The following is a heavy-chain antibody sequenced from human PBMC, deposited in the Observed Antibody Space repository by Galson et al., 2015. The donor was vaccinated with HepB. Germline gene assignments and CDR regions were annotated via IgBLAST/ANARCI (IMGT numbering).Heavy chain of an antibody. Sequence: SLRLSCAASGFTFSSYGMHWVRQAPGKGLEWVAVISYDGSNKYYADSVKGRFTISRDNSKNTLYLQMNSLRAEDTAVYYCAKDLGYCSSTSCYLSRGPDIWGQGTMVTVSS. CDR2: ISYDGSNK. D-gene: IGHD2-2*01. CDR3: AKDLGYCSSTSCYLSRGPDI. CDR1: GFTFSSYG. V-gene: IGHV3-30*18. J-gene: IGHJ3*02.